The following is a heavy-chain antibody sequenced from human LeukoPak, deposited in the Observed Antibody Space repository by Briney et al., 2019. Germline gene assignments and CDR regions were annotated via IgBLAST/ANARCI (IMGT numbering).Heavy chain of an antibody. CDR3: ARGLYSGYDAIRREDYYYYMDV. CDR2: IYYSGST. V-gene: IGHV4-59*11. J-gene: IGHJ6*03. CDR1: GGSISSHY. D-gene: IGHD5-12*01. Sequence: SETLSLTCTVSGGSISSHYWSWIRQPPGKGLEWIGYIYYSGSTNYNPSLKSRVTISVDTSKNQFSLKLSSVTAADTAVYYCARGLYSGYDAIRREDYYYYMDVWGKGTTVTVSS.